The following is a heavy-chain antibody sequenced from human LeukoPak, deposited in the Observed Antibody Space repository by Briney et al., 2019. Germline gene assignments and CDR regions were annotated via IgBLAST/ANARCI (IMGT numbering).Heavy chain of an antibody. CDR1: GYTFTSYG. Sequence: ASVKVSCKASGYTFTSYGISWVRQAPGQGLEWMGWISAYNGNTNYAQKLQGRVTMTTDTSTSTAYMELRSLRSDDTAVYYCARASLWGRLSTNYYYYMDVWGKGTTVTVSS. CDR2: ISAYNGNT. CDR3: ARASLWGRLSTNYYYYMDV. J-gene: IGHJ6*03. D-gene: IGHD3-16*02. V-gene: IGHV1-18*01.